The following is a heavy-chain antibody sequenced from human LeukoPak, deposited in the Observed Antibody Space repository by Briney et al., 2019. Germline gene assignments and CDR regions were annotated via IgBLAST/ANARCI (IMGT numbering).Heavy chain of an antibody. V-gene: IGHV2-5*02. J-gene: IGHJ4*02. CDR1: GFSLRTSGVG. CDR2: FYLDDDK. D-gene: IGHD6-13*01. Sequence: SGPTLVKPTQTLTLTCTFSGFSLRTSGVGVGWIRQTPGKALEWLGLFYLDDDKRYSPSLKSRLTITKDTSKNQVVLTMTNMDPVDTATYYCAHRRDSSSWYGDFDYWGQGTLVTVSS. CDR3: AHRRDSSSWYGDFDY.